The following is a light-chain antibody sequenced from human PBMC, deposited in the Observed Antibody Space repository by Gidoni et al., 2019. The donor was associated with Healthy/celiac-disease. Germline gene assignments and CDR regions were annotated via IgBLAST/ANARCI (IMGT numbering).Light chain of an antibody. Sequence: DIVMTQSPDSLAVSLGERATINCKSSQSVLYSSNNKNYLAWYQQKPGQPPKLLIYWASPRASGVPDRFSGSGSGTDFTLTISSLQAEDVAVYYCQQYYSTPRTFGQGTKVEIK. V-gene: IGKV4-1*01. CDR1: QSVLYSSNNKNY. CDR2: WAS. CDR3: QQYYSTPRT. J-gene: IGKJ1*01.